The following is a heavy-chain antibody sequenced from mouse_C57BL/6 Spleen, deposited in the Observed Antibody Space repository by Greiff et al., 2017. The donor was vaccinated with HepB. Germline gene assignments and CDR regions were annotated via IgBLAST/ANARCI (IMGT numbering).Heavy chain of an antibody. J-gene: IGHJ3*01. Sequence: VQLQQSGPELVKPGASVKISCKASGYTFTDYYMNWVKQSHGKSLEWIGDINPNNGGTSYNQKFKGKATLTVDKSSSTAYMELRSLTSEDSAVYYCARFRYDGYLGFAYWGQGTLVTVSA. CDR3: ARFRYDGYLGFAY. CDR1: GYTFTDYY. D-gene: IGHD2-3*01. V-gene: IGHV1-26*01. CDR2: INPNNGGT.